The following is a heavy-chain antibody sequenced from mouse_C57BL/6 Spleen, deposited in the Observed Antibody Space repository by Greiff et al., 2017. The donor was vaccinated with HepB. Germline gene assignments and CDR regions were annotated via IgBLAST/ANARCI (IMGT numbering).Heavy chain of an antibody. V-gene: IGHV5-16*01. J-gene: IGHJ2*01. CDR3: ARDRGYGSIYYFDY. CDR2: INYDGSST. Sequence: EVKLMESEGGLVQPGSSMKLSCTASGFTFSDYYMAWVRQVPEKGLEWVANINYDGSSTYYLDSLKSRFIISRDNAKNILYLQMSSLKSEDTATYYCARDRGYGSIYYFDYWGQGTTLTVSS. D-gene: IGHD1-1*01. CDR1: GFTFSDYY.